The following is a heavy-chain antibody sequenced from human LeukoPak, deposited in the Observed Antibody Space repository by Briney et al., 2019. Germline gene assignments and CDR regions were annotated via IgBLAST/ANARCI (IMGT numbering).Heavy chain of an antibody. V-gene: IGHV1-46*01. J-gene: IGHJ4*02. CDR3: AREDSSGWYVFDY. CDR1: GYTFTSYY. Sequence: ASVNVSCKASGYTFTSYYMHWVRQPPGQGLEWMGIINPSGGSTSYAQKFQGRVTMTRDTSTSTVYMELSSLRSEDTAVYYCAREDSSGWYVFDYWGQGTLVTVSS. CDR2: INPSGGST. D-gene: IGHD6-19*01.